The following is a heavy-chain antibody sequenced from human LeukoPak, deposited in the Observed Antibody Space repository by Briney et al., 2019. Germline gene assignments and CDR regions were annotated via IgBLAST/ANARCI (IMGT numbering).Heavy chain of an antibody. CDR3: ARAKDIVVVPAAMRRGYYFDY. CDR1: GGSFSGYY. CDR2: INHSGST. D-gene: IGHD2-2*01. V-gene: IGHV4-34*01. J-gene: IGHJ4*02. Sequence: SETLSLTCAVYGGSFSGYYWSWIRQPPGKGLEWIGEINHSGSTNYNSSLKSRVTISVDTSKNQFSLKLSSVTAADTAVYYCARAKDIVVVPAAMRRGYYFDYWGQGTLVTVSS.